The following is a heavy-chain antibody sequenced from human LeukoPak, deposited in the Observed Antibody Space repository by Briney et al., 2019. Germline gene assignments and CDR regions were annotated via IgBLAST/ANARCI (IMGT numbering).Heavy chain of an antibody. CDR2: IYYSGST. J-gene: IGHJ5*02. D-gene: IGHD6-13*01. V-gene: IGHV4-59*06. CDR3: ARVYSTNWFDP. CDR1: GGSISSYS. Sequence: SETLSLTCTVSGGSISSYSWSWIRQPPGKGLEWIGYIYYSGSTDYNPSLKSRVTISVDTSKNQFSLKLSSVTAADTAVYYCARVYSTNWFDPWGQGTLVTVSS.